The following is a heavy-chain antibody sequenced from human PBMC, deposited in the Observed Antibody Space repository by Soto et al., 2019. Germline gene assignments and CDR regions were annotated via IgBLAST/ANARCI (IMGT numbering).Heavy chain of an antibody. CDR3: ARESSYNYYYYGMDV. J-gene: IGHJ6*02. CDR2: ISSSGSTI. V-gene: IGHV3-48*03. Sequence: GGSLRLSCAASGFTFSSYEMNWVRQAPGKGLEWVSYISSSGSTIYYADSVKGRFTISRDNAKNSLYLQMNSLRAEDTAVYYCARESSYNYYYYGMDVWGQGTTVTVSS. CDR1: GFTFSSYE.